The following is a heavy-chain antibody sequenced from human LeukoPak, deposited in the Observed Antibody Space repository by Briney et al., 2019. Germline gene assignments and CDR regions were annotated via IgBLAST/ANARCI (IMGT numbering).Heavy chain of an antibody. CDR3: ARSSSGWSHGGY. D-gene: IGHD6-19*01. V-gene: IGHV4-39*07. Sequence: SETLSLTCTVSGGSISSSSYYWGWIRQPPGKGLEWIGSIYYSGSTNYNPSLKSRVTISVDTSKNQFSLKLSSVTAADTAVYYCARSSSGWSHGGYWGQGTLVTVSS. CDR1: GGSISSSSYY. J-gene: IGHJ4*02. CDR2: IYYSGST.